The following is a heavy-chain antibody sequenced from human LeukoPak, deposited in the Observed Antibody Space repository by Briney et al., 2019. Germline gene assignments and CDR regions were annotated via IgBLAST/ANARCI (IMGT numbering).Heavy chain of an antibody. CDR3: AREGITYHYDSSGYYPY. D-gene: IGHD3-22*01. CDR1: GGSFSGYY. V-gene: IGHV4-34*01. J-gene: IGHJ4*02. Sequence: SETLSLTCAVYGGSFSGYYWSWIRQPPGKGLEWIGEINHSGSTNYNPSLKSRVTISVDTSKNQFSLKLSSVTAADTAVYYCAREGITYHYDSSGYYPYWGQGTLVTVSS. CDR2: INHSGST.